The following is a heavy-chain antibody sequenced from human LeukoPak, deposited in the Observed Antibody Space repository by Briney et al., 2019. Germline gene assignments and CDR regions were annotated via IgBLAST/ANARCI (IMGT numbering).Heavy chain of an antibody. CDR3: ARGRIAVANTGAFDI. Sequence: SETLSLTCTISDGSISRYLWSWIRQPAGKGLEWLGRIHTSGTTTYSPSFQSRVTMSMDTSKKQISLRLSSVTAADTAVYYCARGRIAVANTGAFDIWGQGTMVTVS. V-gene: IGHV4-4*07. J-gene: IGHJ3*02. CDR1: DGSISRYL. D-gene: IGHD6-13*01. CDR2: IHTSGTT.